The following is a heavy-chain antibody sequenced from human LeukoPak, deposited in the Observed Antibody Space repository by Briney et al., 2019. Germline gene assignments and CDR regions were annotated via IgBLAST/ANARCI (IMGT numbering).Heavy chain of an antibody. Sequence: AGGSLRLSCVASGFTVSSNYMSWVRQAPGKGPQWVSVIYSGCDTYYANSVKGRFTTSRHNSKNTLYLQMNNLRAEDTAVYYCARHLTPGYNWFDPWGQGTLVTVSS. V-gene: IGHV3-53*04. CDR2: IYSGCDT. J-gene: IGHJ5*02. CDR3: ARHLTPGYNWFDP. CDR1: GFTVSSNY. D-gene: IGHD4-23*01.